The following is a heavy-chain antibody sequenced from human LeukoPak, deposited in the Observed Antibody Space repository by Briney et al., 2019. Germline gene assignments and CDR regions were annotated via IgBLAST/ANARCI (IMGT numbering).Heavy chain of an antibody. CDR1: GFTFSSYG. D-gene: IGHD6-13*01. CDR2: IWYDGSNK. CDR3: ARDKKMPYLRIAAAGSVALY. J-gene: IGHJ4*02. V-gene: IGHV3-33*01. Sequence: PGRSLRLSCAASGFTFSSYGMHWVRQAPGKGLEWVAVIWYDGSNKYYADSVKGRFTISRDNSKNTLYLQMNSLRAEDTAVYYCARDKKMPYLRIAAAGSVALYWGQGTLVTVSS.